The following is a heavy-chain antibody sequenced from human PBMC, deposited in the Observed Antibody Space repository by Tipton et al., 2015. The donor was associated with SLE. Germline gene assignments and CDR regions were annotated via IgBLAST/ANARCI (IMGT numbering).Heavy chain of an antibody. CDR1: GDLFSNNNHY. CDR2: ISYSGDT. J-gene: IGHJ6*03. CDR3: ARQIGDSEGWGYFYEMDV. V-gene: IGHV4-39*07. Sequence: TLSLTCTVSGDLFSNNNHYRGWVRLPPGKGLEWIGVISYSGDTYYNPSLNGRVTMSVDTSKNQFSLTLKSVSAADTAVYYCARQIGDSEGWGYFYEMDVWGIGTTVTVFS. D-gene: IGHD5-18*01.